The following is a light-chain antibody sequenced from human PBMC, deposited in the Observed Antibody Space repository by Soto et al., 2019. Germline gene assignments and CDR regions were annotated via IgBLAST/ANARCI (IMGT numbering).Light chain of an antibody. CDR3: GTWDTRLSAVF. CDR2: DNN. CDR1: SSNIGNNR. V-gene: IGLV1-51*01. Sequence: QSVLTQPPSVSAAPGQKVTISCSGSSSNIGNNRVSWYQQLPGTAPKLLIYDNNKRPSGIPDRFSGSKSGTSATLGITGLQTGDEVDYFCGTWDTRLSAVFFGGGTKLTVL. J-gene: IGLJ2*01.